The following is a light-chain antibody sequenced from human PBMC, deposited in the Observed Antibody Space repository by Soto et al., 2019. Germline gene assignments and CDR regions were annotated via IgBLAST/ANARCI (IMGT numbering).Light chain of an antibody. Sequence: VMTQTPLSLSVAPGQPASISCKSSHVAWYQQKPGQAPRLLLYGASTRATGIPVRFSGSGFGTEFTLTISSLQSEDFAVYYCQQYKNWPLFGQGTRLEIK. CDR3: QQYKNWPL. CDR1: H. CDR2: GAS. J-gene: IGKJ5*01. V-gene: IGKV3-15*01.